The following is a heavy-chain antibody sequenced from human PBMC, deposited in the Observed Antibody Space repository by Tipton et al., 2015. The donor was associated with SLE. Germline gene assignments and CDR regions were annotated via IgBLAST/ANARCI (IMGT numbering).Heavy chain of an antibody. CDR3: ARGGHSNSPNWFDP. Sequence: LRLSCTVSGGSISSGGYYWSWVRQLPGKGLEWIGYIYYSGSTYYNPSLKGRLTISLDTSKNQFSLKLSSVTAADTAVYYCARGGHSNSPNWFDPWGQGTLITVSS. V-gene: IGHV4-31*03. J-gene: IGHJ5*02. D-gene: IGHD4-11*01. CDR1: GGSISSGGYY. CDR2: IYYSGST.